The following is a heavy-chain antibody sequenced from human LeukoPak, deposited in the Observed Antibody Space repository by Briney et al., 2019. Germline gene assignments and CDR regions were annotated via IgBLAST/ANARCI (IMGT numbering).Heavy chain of an antibody. CDR2: IYYTET. J-gene: IGHJ4*02. V-gene: IGHV4-59*02. Sequence: SETLSLTCTVSGGSVSNYYWSWIRQSPGKGLEWIGYIYYTETSYNPSLKSRVTISADTSKNQFSLKLSSVTAADTAVYYCATPYYYGSGSYDYWGQGTLVTVSS. CDR1: GGSVSNYY. D-gene: IGHD3-10*01. CDR3: ATPYYYGSGSYDY.